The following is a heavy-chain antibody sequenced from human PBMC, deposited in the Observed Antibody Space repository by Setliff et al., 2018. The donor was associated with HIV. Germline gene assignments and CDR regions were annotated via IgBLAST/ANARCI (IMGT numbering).Heavy chain of an antibody. CDR1: GDSISRDFYY. CDR2: IYTNGRT. Sequence: SETLSLTCTVSGDSISRDFYYWNWIRQPAGKGLEWIGHIYTNGRTHYNPSLKSRVTISIDTSKNQFSLKLSSVTAADTAVYYCARNDAFDIWGQGTLVTVSS. CDR3: ARNDAFDI. V-gene: IGHV4-61*09. J-gene: IGHJ3*02.